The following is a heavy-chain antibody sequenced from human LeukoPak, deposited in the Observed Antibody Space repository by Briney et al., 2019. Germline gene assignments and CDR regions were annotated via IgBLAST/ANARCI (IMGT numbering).Heavy chain of an antibody. V-gene: IGHV4-38-2*01. CDR3: ARQAPRRDGYYLDAFDI. CDR1: GYSISSGYY. J-gene: IGHJ3*02. D-gene: IGHD5-24*01. Sequence: SETLSLTCAVSGYSISSGYYWGWIRQPPGKGLEWIGRIYHSGSTYYNPSLKRRVPISVDTSKNQFSLKLSSVTAADTAVYYCARQAPRRDGYYLDAFDIWGQGTMVTVSS. CDR2: IYHSGST.